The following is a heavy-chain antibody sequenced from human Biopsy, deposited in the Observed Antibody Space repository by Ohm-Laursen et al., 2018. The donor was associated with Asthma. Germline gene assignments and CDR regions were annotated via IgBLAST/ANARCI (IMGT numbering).Heavy chain of an antibody. CDR3: LHGAEV. V-gene: IGHV3-74*01. CDR1: GFTFSRYW. CDR2: ISFDGTTT. D-gene: IGHD4-17*01. J-gene: IGHJ4*02. Sequence: SLRLSCTASGFTFSRYWMHWVRQAPGKGLVWVSRISFDGTTTTYADSVRGRFTISRDNAKNTLYLQMNSLRAEDTAVYYCLHGAEVGGQGILVPVSS.